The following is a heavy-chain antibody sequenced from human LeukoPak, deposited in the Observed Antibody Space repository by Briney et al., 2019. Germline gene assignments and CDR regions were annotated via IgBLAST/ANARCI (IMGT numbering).Heavy chain of an antibody. V-gene: IGHV1-69*05. J-gene: IGHJ5*02. CDR1: GGTFSSYA. CDR3: ARGGSSWPNWFDP. CDR2: IIPIFGTA. D-gene: IGHD6-13*01. Sequence: GSSVKVSCKASGGTFSSYAISWVRQAPGQGLEWMGGIIPIFGTANYAQKFQGGVTITTDESTSTAYMELSSLRSEDTAVYYCARGGSSWPNWFDPWGQGTLVTVSS.